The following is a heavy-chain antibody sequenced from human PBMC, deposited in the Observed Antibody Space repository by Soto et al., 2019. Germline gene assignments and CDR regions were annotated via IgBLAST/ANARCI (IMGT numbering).Heavy chain of an antibody. V-gene: IGHV3-30-3*01. D-gene: IGHD6-13*01. J-gene: IGHJ4*02. Sequence: GGSLRLSCAASGFTFSSYAMHWVRQAPGKGLEWVAVISYDGSNKYYADSVKGRFTISRDNSKNTLYLQMNSLRAEDTAVYYCAREVAAAGHSPGYFYYWGQGTLVTVSS. CDR1: GFTFSSYA. CDR3: AREVAAAGHSPGYFYY. CDR2: ISYDGSNK.